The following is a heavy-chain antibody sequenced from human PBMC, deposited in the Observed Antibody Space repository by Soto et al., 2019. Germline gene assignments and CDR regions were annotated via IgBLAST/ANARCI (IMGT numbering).Heavy chain of an antibody. CDR2: ISAYNGNT. D-gene: IGHD3-22*01. V-gene: IGHV1-18*01. CDR1: GYTFTSYG. Sequence: ASVKVSCKASGYTFTSYGISWVRQAPGQGLEWMGWISAYNGNTNYAQKLQGRVTMTTDTSTSPAYMELRSLRSDDTALYCCARDRSPMTANPGSWSQGTLVTVSS. J-gene: IGHJ5*02. CDR3: ARDRSPMTANPGS.